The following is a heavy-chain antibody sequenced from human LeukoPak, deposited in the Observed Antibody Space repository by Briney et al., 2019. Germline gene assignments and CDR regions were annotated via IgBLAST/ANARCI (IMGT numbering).Heavy chain of an antibody. V-gene: IGHV1-2*06. CDR2: INPNSGGT. Sequence: ASVKVSCKASGYTFTAFYMHWVRQAPGQGLEWMGRINPNSGGTKYAQKFQGRVTMTTDTSINTAYLELSRLRSDDTAVYYCASVIWSGTPWGQGTLVTVSS. CDR3: ASVIWSGTP. CDR1: GYTFTAFY. J-gene: IGHJ5*02. D-gene: IGHD3-3*01.